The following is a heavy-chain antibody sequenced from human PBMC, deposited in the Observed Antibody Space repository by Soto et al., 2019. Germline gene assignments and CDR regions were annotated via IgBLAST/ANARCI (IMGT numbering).Heavy chain of an antibody. Sequence: SVKVSCKASGGTFCSHGIAWVRQAPGQGLEWMGGFIAMLGTPTYAKKVQGRATITADESLTSSYLELRSLRSEDTGVYFCARGAMANFDYWGQGTVVTVSS. J-gene: IGHJ4*02. CDR1: GGTFCSHG. D-gene: IGHD5-18*01. V-gene: IGHV1-69*13. CDR3: ARGAMANFDY. CDR2: FIAMLGTP.